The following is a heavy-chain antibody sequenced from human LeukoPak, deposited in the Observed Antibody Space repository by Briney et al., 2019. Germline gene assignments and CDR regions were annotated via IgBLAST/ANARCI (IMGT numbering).Heavy chain of an antibody. D-gene: IGHD4-17*01. V-gene: IGHV1-2*02. Sequence: ASVKVSCKASGYTFTGYYMHWVRPAPGQGLEWMGWINPNSGGTNYAQKFQGRVTMTRDTSISTAYMELSRLRSDDTAVYYCARDEGDYVHFDYWGQGTLVTVSS. CDR1: GYTFTGYY. J-gene: IGHJ4*02. CDR3: ARDEGDYVHFDY. CDR2: INPNSGGT.